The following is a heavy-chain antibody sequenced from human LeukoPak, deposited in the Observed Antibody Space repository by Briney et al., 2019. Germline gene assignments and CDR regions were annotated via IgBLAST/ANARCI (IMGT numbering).Heavy chain of an antibody. Sequence: GGSLRLSCAASGFTFSNYALHWVRQAPGKGLEWVAVISYDDTNKYYVDSVKGRFTISRDNSKNTLYLQMNSLRAEDTAVYYCAKVGRGGYTPTRAPFDYWGQGTLVTVSS. CDR3: AKVGRGGYTPTRAPFDY. CDR2: ISYDDTNK. V-gene: IGHV3-30*04. D-gene: IGHD5-12*01. J-gene: IGHJ4*02. CDR1: GFTFSNYA.